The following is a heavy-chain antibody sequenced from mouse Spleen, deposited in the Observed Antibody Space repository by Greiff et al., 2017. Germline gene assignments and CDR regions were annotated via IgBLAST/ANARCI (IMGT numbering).Heavy chain of an antibody. CDR3: ARPPLATGTPYFDY. CDR2: ISSGSSTI. Sequence: EVKLMESGGGLVKPGGSLKLSCAASGFTFSDYGMHWVRQAPEKGLEWVAYISSGSSTIYYADTVKGRFTISRDNAKNTLFLQMTSLRSEDTAMYYCARPPLATGTPYFDYWGQGTTLTVSS. CDR1: GFTFSDYG. V-gene: IGHV5-17*01. J-gene: IGHJ2*01. D-gene: IGHD4-1*01.